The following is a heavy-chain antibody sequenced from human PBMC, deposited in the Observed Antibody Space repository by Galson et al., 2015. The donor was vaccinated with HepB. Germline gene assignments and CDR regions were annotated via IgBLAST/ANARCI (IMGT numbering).Heavy chain of an antibody. J-gene: IGHJ4*02. V-gene: IGHV3-23*01. CDR3: AKVLSLFYGDYEGFDY. CDR2: ISGSGGST. Sequence: SLRLSCAASGFTFSSYAMSWVRQAPRKGLEWVSAISGSGGSTYYADSVKGRFTISRDNSKNTLYLQMNSLRAEDTAVYYCAKVLSLFYGDYEGFDYWGQGTLVTVSS. D-gene: IGHD4-17*01. CDR1: GFTFSSYA.